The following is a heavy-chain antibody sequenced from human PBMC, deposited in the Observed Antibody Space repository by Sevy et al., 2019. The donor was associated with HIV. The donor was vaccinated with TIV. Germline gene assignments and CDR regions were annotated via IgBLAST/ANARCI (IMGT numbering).Heavy chain of an antibody. J-gene: IGHJ4*02. CDR1: GFTFSNAW. CDR3: AYRNYYGSVGYPDS. V-gene: IGHV3-15*01. D-gene: IGHD3-10*01. CDR2: IKSKTDGGTI. Sequence: GGSLRLSCAASGFTFSNAWMSWVRQAPGKGLEWVGRIKSKTDGGTIDYAAPVKGRFSISRDDSKNTLYLQMNSLKIEDTAVYYCAYRNYYGSVGYPDSWGQGILVTVSS.